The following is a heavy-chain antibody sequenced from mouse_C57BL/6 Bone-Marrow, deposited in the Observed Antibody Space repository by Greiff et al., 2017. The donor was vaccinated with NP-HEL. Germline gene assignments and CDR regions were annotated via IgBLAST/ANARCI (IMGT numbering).Heavy chain of an antibody. D-gene: IGHD3-1*01. Sequence: VQVVESGPGLVQPSQSLSITCTVSGFSLTSYGVHWVRQSPGKGLEWLGVICSGGSTDYNAAFISRLSISKDNSKSQVFFKMNSLQADDTAIYYCARKKGGLGTYYAMDYWGQGTSVTVSS. CDR3: ARKKGGLGTYYAMDY. CDR1: GFSLTSYG. V-gene: IGHV2-2*01. CDR2: ICSGGST. J-gene: IGHJ4*01.